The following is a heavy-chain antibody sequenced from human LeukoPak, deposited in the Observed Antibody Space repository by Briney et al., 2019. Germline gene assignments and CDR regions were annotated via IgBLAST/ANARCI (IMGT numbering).Heavy chain of an antibody. V-gene: IGHV4-59*08. D-gene: IGHD3/OR15-3a*01. CDR3: ARGRTGYPNLFDP. CDR1: GGSISSYY. J-gene: IGHJ5*02. Sequence: PSETLSLTCTVSGGSISSYYWSWIRQPPGKGLEGIGYIYYSGSTNYNPPLKSRVTISVDTSKNQFTLKLSSVTAADTAVYYCARGRTGYPNLFDPWGQGTLVTVSS. CDR2: IYYSGST.